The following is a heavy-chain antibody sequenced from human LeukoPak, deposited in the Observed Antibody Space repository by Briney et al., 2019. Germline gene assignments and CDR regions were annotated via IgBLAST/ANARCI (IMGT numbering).Heavy chain of an antibody. V-gene: IGHV4-4*07. D-gene: IGHD3-10*01. CDR3: ARDPGYYGSGSFDP. J-gene: IGHJ5*02. Sequence: SETLSLTCTVSGGSISSYYWSWIRQPAGKGLEWIGRIYTSGSTNYNPSLKSRVTMSVDTSKNQLSLKLSSVTAADTAVYYCARDPGYYGSGSFDPWGQETLVTVSS. CDR1: GGSISSYY. CDR2: IYTSGST.